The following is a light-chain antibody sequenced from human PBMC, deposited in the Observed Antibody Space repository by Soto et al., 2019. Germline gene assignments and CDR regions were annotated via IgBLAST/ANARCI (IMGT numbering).Light chain of an antibody. CDR3: SSYTSSSPSNGV. Sequence: QSALTQPASVSGSPGQSITISCTGTSSDVGGYNYVSWYQQHPGKAPKLMIYEVSNRPSGVSNRFSGSKSGNTASLTISGLQAEDEADYYCSSYTSSSPSNGVFGGGTKLTVL. CDR1: SSDVGGYNY. J-gene: IGLJ3*02. V-gene: IGLV2-14*01. CDR2: EVS.